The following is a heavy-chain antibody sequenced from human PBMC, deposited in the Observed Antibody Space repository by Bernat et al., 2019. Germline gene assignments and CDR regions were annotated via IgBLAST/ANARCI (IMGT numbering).Heavy chain of an antibody. CDR1: GLTSSSFS. V-gene: IGHV3-21*05. CDR2: ISSSSYI. CDR3: ARDSSSTLYYYGMDV. J-gene: IGHJ6*02. D-gene: IGHD6-6*01. Sequence: EVQLVESGGGLVQPGGSLRLPGEASGLTSSSFSMNWVRKAPGKGLEWVSYISSSSYIYYADSVKGRFTISRDNAKNSLYLQMNSLRAEDTAVYYCARDSSSTLYYYGMDVWGQGTTVTVSS.